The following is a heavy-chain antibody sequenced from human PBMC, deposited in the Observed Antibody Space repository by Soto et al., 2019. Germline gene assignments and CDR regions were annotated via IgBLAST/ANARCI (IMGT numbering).Heavy chain of an antibody. J-gene: IGHJ6*02. CDR3: ASPPIVGTTVNYYYGMDV. CDR1: GGTFSSYG. V-gene: IGHV1-69*12. D-gene: IGHD5-12*01. Sequence: QVHLVQSGAEVKKPGSSVKVSCKASGGTFSSYGISWVRQAPGQGLEWMGGIIPIFGTADYAQKFQGRVTITADESTSTAYMELSSLRYEDTAVYYCASPPIVGTTVNYYYGMDVWGQGTTVTVSS. CDR2: IIPIFGTA.